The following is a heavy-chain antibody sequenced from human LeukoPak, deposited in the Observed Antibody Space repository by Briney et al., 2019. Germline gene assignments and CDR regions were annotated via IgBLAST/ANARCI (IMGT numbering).Heavy chain of an antibody. D-gene: IGHD6-13*01. J-gene: IGHJ6*02. Sequence: GGSLRLSCAASGFTFSSYGMHWVRQAPGKGLEWVAVIWYDGSNKYYADSVKGRFTISRDNSKNTLYLQMNSLRVDDTAVYYCARDGQQLAPYGMDVWGQGTTVTVSS. CDR2: IWYDGSNK. V-gene: IGHV3-33*08. CDR3: ARDGQQLAPYGMDV. CDR1: GFTFSSYG.